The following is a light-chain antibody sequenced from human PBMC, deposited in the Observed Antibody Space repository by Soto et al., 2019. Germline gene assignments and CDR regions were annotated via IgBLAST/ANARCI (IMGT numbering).Light chain of an antibody. Sequence: QSVLTQPPSASGSPGQSVTISCTGTSSDVGAYKYVSWYQQYPGKAPKLMIYEVSRRPSGVPDRFSGSKSGNTASLTVSGLQAEDEADYYCTSYADSNIGVFGGGTKLTVL. CDR3: TSYADSNIGV. CDR2: EVS. CDR1: SSDVGAYKY. V-gene: IGLV2-8*01. J-gene: IGLJ3*02.